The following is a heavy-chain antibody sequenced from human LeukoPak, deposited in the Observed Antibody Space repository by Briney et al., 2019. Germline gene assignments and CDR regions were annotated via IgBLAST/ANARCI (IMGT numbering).Heavy chain of an antibody. J-gene: IGHJ4*02. D-gene: IGHD3-9*01. CDR3: AARYYDILTGYYYFDY. CDR1: GGSISSYY. Sequence: SETLSLTCTVSGGSISSYYWSWIRQSPGKGLEWIGYIYYSGSTYYNPSLTSRVTISVDTSKNQFSLKLSSVTAADTAVYYCAARYYDILTGYYYFDYWGQGTLVTVSS. CDR2: IYYSGST. V-gene: IGHV4-59*08.